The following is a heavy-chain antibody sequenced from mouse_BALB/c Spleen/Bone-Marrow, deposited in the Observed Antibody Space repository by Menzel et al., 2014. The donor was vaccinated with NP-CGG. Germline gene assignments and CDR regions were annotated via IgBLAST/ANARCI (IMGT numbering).Heavy chain of an antibody. CDR2: IYPSDSYS. D-gene: IGHD2-14*01. CDR3: TRRDRYDYYGVDY. CDR1: GYTFTNYW. Sequence: QVQLQQPGAELVRPGASVKVSCKASGYTFTNYWINWVRQRPGQGLEWIGNIYPSDSYSNYNQKFKDKATLTVDKSSSTAYMQCSSPTSEDSAVYDCTRRDRYDYYGVDYWGQGTSVTGPS. J-gene: IGHJ4*01. V-gene: IGHV1-69*02.